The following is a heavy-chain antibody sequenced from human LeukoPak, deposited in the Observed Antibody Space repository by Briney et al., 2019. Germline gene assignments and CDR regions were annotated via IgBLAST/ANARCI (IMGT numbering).Heavy chain of an antibody. CDR1: GESFSGYY. V-gene: IGHV4-34*01. CDR3: ARDRTLSGSHGWFDP. CDR2: INHSGST. J-gene: IGHJ5*02. Sequence: PSETLSLTCAVYGESFSGYYWSWIRQPPGKGLEWIGEINHSGSTDYNPSLKSRVTISVDTSKNQFSLKLSSVTAADTAVYYCARDRTLSGSHGWFDPWGQGTLVTVSS. D-gene: IGHD1-26*01.